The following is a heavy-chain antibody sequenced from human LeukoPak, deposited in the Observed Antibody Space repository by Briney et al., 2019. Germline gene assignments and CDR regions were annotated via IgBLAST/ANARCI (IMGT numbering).Heavy chain of an antibody. CDR2: INPNSGGT. D-gene: IGHD6-13*01. CDR1: GYTFTGYY. CDR3: ARSSGIAAAGELY. J-gene: IGHJ4*02. Sequence: ASVKVSCKASGYTFTGYYMHWVRQAPGQGLEWMGWINPNSGGTNYAQKFQGRVTMTRDTSISTAYMGLSRLRSDDTAVYYCARSSGIAAAGELYWGQGTLVTVSS. V-gene: IGHV1-2*02.